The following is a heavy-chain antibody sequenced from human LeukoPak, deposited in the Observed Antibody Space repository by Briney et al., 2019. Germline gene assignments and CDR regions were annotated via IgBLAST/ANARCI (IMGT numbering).Heavy chain of an antibody. J-gene: IGHJ3*02. CDR2: IYYSGST. D-gene: IGHD6-13*01. Sequence: SETLSLTCTVSGGSISSYYWSWIRQPPGKGLEWIGYIYYSGSTNYNPSLKSRVTISVDTSKNQFSLKLSSVTAADTAVYYCARRNISSWRRRDAFDIWGQGTMVTVSS. CDR3: ARRNISSWRRRDAFDI. CDR1: GGSISSYY. V-gene: IGHV4-59*08.